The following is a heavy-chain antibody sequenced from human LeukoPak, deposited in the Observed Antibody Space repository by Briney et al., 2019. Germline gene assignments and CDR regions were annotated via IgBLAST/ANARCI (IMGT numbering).Heavy chain of an antibody. D-gene: IGHD6-19*01. CDR1: GFIVDDYA. J-gene: IGHJ3*02. Sequence: PGGSLRLSCAASGFIVDDYAMYWVRQARGKGLECVSLISGDGGSTYYADSVKGRFTISRENSKNSLFLQMNSLRTEDTALYYCAKDILSEQWHDAFDIWGQGTMVTVSS. V-gene: IGHV3-43*02. CDR3: AKDILSEQWHDAFDI. CDR2: ISGDGGST.